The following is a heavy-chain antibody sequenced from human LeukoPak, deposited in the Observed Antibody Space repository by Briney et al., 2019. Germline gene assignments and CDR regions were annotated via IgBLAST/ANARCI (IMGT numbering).Heavy chain of an antibody. Sequence: PGGSLRLSCAASGFTFSSYGMHWVRQAPGKGLEWVAFIRYDGSNKYYADSVKGRFTVSRDNSKNTLYLQMNSLRAEDTAVYYCAKDQAENSWGAFDIWGQGTMVTVSS. CDR3: AKDQAENSWGAFDI. CDR1: GFTFSSYG. V-gene: IGHV3-30*02. J-gene: IGHJ3*02. CDR2: IRYDGSNK. D-gene: IGHD4-23*01.